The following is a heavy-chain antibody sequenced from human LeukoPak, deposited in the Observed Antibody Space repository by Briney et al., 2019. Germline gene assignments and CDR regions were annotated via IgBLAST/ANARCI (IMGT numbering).Heavy chain of an antibody. CDR3: ARRDGYSPNRKSEYFQH. J-gene: IGHJ1*01. V-gene: IGHV4-39*01. CDR1: GGSISSSSYY. D-gene: IGHD5-24*01. CDR2: IYYSGST. Sequence: SETLSLTCTVSGGSISSSSYYWGWIRQPPGTGLEWIGSIYYSGSTYYNPSLKSRVTISVDTSKNQFSLKLSSATAADTAVYYCARRDGYSPNRKSEYFQHWGQGTLVTVSS.